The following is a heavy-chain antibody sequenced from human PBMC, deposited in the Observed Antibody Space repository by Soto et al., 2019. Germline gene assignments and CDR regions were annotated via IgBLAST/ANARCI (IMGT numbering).Heavy chain of an antibody. Sequence: QVQLQESGPGLVKPSQTLSLTCTVSGGSISSRDYYWSWIRQPPGKGLEWIGYIYYSGSTYYNSSLKSRVAISVDTSKNQISLKVSSVTAADTAVYYCARGSDYYAFDIWGQGTMVTVSS. J-gene: IGHJ3*02. V-gene: IGHV4-30-4*08. CDR2: IYYSGST. CDR3: ARGSDYYAFDI. CDR1: GGSISSRDYY. D-gene: IGHD4-17*01.